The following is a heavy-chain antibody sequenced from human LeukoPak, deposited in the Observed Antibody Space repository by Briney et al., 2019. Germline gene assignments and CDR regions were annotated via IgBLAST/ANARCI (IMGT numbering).Heavy chain of an antibody. V-gene: IGHV3-23*01. J-gene: IGHJ4*02. CDR3: ARDPLRVHYGSGRGVFDY. Sequence: GGSLRLSCAASGFTFSSYAMSWVRQAAGKGLEWVSVISGSGGSTYYADSVKGRFTISRDNSKNTLYLQMNSLRAEDTAVYYCARDPLRVHYGSGRGVFDYWGQGTLVTVSS. CDR2: ISGSGGST. D-gene: IGHD3-10*01. CDR1: GFTFSSYA.